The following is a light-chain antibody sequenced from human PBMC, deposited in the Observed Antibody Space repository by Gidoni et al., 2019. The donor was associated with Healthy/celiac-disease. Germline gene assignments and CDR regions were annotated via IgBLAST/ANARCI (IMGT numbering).Light chain of an antibody. CDR3: QQYGSSPFT. CDR1: QSVSSSY. CDR2: GAS. V-gene: IGKV3-20*01. Sequence: EIVLPQSPGTLSLSPGERATLSCRASQSVSSSYLAWYQQKPGQAPRLLIYGASSRATGIPDRFSGRGAGTDFTLTISRLEAEDFAVYYCQQYGSSPFTFGPGTKVDIK. J-gene: IGKJ3*01.